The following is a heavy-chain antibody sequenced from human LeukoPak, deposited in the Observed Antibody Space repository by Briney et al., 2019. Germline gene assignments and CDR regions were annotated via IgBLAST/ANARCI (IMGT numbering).Heavy chain of an antibody. J-gene: IGHJ4*02. V-gene: IGHV3-74*01. CDR1: GFTFSSYW. Sequence: PGGSLRLSCAASGFTFSSYWMHWVRQAPGMGLVWVSRINNDGSSTSYADSVKGRFTISRDNAKNTLYLQMNSLRAEDTAVYYCARDKWFGEFAFDYWGQGTLVTVSS. D-gene: IGHD3-10*01. CDR2: INNDGSST. CDR3: ARDKWFGEFAFDY.